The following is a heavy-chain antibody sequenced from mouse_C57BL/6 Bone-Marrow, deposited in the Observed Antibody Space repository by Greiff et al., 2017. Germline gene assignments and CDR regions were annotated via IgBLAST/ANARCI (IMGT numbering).Heavy chain of an antibody. CDR1: GYTFTSYW. Sequence: VKLMESGAELVKPGASVKLSCKASGYTFTSYWMHWVKQRPGQGLEWIGMFHPNSGSTNYNEKFKSKATLTVDKSSSTAYMQLSSLTSEDSAVYFCARADYSNYVYFFDYWGQGTTLTVSS. D-gene: IGHD2-5*01. V-gene: IGHV1-64*01. CDR2: FHPNSGST. J-gene: IGHJ2*01. CDR3: ARADYSNYVYFFDY.